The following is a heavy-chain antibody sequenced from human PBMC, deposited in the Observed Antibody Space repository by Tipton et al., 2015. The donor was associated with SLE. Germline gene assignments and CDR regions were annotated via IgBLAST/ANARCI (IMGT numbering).Heavy chain of an antibody. Sequence: SLRLPCAASGFTFSDHAMSWVRQAPGKGLEWVSAISGSGGTTYYADSVKGRFTISRDNSKNTLYLQMSSLRAEDTAVYYCVKDHKKAYDFWSGYYYWGQGTLVTVSS. CDR1: GFTFSDHA. V-gene: IGHV3-23*01. CDR3: VKDHKKAYDFWSGYYY. CDR2: ISGSGGTT. J-gene: IGHJ4*02. D-gene: IGHD3-3*01.